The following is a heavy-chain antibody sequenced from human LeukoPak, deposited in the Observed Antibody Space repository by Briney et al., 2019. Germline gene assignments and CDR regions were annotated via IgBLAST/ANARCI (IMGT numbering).Heavy chain of an antibody. V-gene: IGHV4-59*01. CDR1: GGSISSYY. D-gene: IGHD6-6*01. CDR3: ARVSTQLVPVY. J-gene: IGHJ4*02. CDR2: IYYSGST. Sequence: SETPSLTCTVSGGSISSYYWSWIRQPPGKGLEWIGYIYYSGSTNYNPSLKSRVTISVDTSKNQFSLKLSSVTAADTAVYYCARVSTQLVPVYWGQGTLVTVSS.